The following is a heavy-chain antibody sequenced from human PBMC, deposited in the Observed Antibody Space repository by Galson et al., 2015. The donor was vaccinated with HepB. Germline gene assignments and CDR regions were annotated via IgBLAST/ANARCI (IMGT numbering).Heavy chain of an antibody. V-gene: IGHV3-30*18. CDR1: GFTFSSYG. Sequence: SLRLSCAASGFTFSSYGMHWVRQAPGRGLEWVAIISFDGSNKYYIDSVTGRFTISRDKSKNTLYLQMNSLRPEDTAVYYCAKEVGDWYFDLWGRGTLVTVPS. J-gene: IGHJ2*01. CDR2: ISFDGSNK. CDR3: AKEVGDWYFDL.